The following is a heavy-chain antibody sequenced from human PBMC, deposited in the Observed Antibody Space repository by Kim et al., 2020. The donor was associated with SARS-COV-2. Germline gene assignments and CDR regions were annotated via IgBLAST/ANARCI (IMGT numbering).Heavy chain of an antibody. J-gene: IGHJ3*02. V-gene: IGHV3-48*02. Sequence: GGSLRLSCATSGFTFSAYDMNWVRLAPGKGLEWLSFITKSSTTIYYANSVKGRFTISRDNAKNSLYLQMNSLRDEDTALYYCVRDRMGGAFDIWGQGTMV. CDR1: GFTFSAYD. D-gene: IGHD3-16*01. CDR2: ITKSSTTI. CDR3: VRDRMGGAFDI.